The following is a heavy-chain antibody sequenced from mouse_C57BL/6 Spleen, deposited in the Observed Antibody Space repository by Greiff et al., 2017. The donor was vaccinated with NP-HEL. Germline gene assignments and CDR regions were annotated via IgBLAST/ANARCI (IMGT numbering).Heavy chain of an antibody. D-gene: IGHD2-1*01. Sequence: QVQLQQSGAELVKPGASVKLSCKASGYTFTSYWMHWVKQRPGQGLAWIGMIHPNRGSTNYNEKFKSKATLTVDKSSSTAYMQLSSLTSEDSAVYYCALYGNYVESAYWGQGTLVTVSA. CDR1: GYTFTSYW. CDR2: IHPNRGST. J-gene: IGHJ3*01. CDR3: ALYGNYVESAY. V-gene: IGHV1-64*01.